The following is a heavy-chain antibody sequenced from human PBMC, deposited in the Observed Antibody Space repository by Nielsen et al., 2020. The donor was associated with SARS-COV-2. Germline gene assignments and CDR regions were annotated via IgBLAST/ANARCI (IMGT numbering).Heavy chain of an antibody. D-gene: IGHD3-22*01. CDR2: IYYSGST. V-gene: IGHV4-38-2*02. CDR3: ARGEAYYDSSGYYQAPFDY. J-gene: IGHJ4*02. Sequence: SETLSLTCTVSGYSISSGYYWGWIRQPPGKGLEWIGSIYYSGSTYYNPSLKSRVTISVDTSKNQFSLKLSSVTAADTAVYYCARGEAYYDSSGYYQAPFDYWGQGTLVTVSS. CDR1: GYSISSGYY.